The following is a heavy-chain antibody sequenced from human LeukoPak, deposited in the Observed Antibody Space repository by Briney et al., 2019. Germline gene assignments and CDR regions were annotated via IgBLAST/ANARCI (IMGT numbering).Heavy chain of an antibody. D-gene: IGHD2-2*01. J-gene: IGHJ4*02. CDR3: ASLALGFCSSTNCIYFDY. CDR2: ISGAGGYT. Sequence: GGSLRLSCAASGFIFSTYAMSWVRQAPGKGLEWVSIISGAGGYTYYADSVKGRFTISRDNTKNTLFLRMNSLRADDTALYYCASLALGFCSSTNCIYFDYWGQGSLVSVSS. CDR1: GFIFSTYA. V-gene: IGHV3-23*01.